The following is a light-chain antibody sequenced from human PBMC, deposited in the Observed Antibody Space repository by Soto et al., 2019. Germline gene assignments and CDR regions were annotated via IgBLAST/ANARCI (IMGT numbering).Light chain of an antibody. V-gene: IGLV2-14*03. J-gene: IGLJ3*02. CDR2: DVS. CDR1: SSDVGGYNY. Sequence: QSALTQPASVSGSPGQSITISCTGTSSDVGGYNYVSWYQQHPGKAPKLMICDVSNRPSGVSNRFSGSKSGNTASLTISGLHAEVEADYYCSSYTSSSTWVFGGGTKLTVL. CDR3: SSYTSSSTWV.